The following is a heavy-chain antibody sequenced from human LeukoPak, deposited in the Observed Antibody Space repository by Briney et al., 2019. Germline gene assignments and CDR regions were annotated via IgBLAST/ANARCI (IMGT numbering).Heavy chain of an antibody. V-gene: IGHV1-2*06. CDR1: GYTFTGYY. CDR3: ARVPTRGYYYDSSGYYYVS. Sequence: ASVKVSCKASGYTFTGYYMHWVRQAPGQGLEWMGRINPNSGGTNYAQKFQGRVTMTRDTSISTAYMELSRLRSDDTAVYSCARVPTRGYYYDSSGYYYVSWGQGTLVTVSS. J-gene: IGHJ5*02. D-gene: IGHD3-22*01. CDR2: INPNSGGT.